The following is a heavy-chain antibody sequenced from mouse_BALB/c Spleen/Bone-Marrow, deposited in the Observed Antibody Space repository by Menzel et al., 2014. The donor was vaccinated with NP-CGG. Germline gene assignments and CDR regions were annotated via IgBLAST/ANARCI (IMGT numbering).Heavy chain of an antibody. V-gene: IGHV1-20*02. CDR1: GYSFTGYF. CDR3: ARSGYYGSSYFDY. J-gene: IGHJ2*01. CDR2: INPYNGDT. D-gene: IGHD1-1*01. Sequence: VQLQQPGPELVKPGASVKISCKASGYSFTGYFMNWVMQSHGKSLEWIGRINPYNGDTFYNQKFKGKATLTVDKSSSTAHMELRSLASEDSAVHYCARSGYYGSSYFDYWGQGTTLTASS.